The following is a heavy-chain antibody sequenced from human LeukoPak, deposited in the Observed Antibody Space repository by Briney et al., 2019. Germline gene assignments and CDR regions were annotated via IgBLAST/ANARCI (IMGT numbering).Heavy chain of an antibody. D-gene: IGHD3-3*01. CDR2: IYYTGST. J-gene: IGHJ4*02. Sequence: PSETLSLTCTVSGGSISRDYWSWIRQPPGKGLEWIGYIYYTGSTNYNPSLNSRVTISLETSKNQFSLNLSSVTAADTAVYYCAGFTISYYFDYWGQGTLVTVSS. V-gene: IGHV4-59*01. CDR3: AGFTISYYFDY. CDR1: GGSISRDY.